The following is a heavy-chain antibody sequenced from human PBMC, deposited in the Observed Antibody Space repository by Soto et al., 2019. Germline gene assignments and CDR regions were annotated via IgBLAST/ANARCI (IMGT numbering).Heavy chain of an antibody. V-gene: IGHV1-2*02. CDR3: ARERYQVISDGMDV. D-gene: IGHD2-2*01. J-gene: IGHJ6*02. CDR2: INPETGGT. CDR1: GYTFTGYY. Sequence: GGPVKVSCKASGYTFTGYYVHWVREAPGQGLEWMGWINPETGGTSYAQKFQGRVTLSRDTSINTAYLELSRLRFDDAAVYFCARERYQVISDGMDVWGQGTTVTVSS.